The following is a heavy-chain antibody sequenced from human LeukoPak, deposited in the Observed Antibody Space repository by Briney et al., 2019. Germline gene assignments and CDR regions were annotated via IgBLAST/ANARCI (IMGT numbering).Heavy chain of an antibody. CDR2: ISYDGSNT. V-gene: IGHV3-30*14. D-gene: IGHD3-10*01. CDR1: GFIFSTYV. Sequence: GRSLRLSCAASGFIFSTYVMYWVRQAPGKGLEWVATISYDGSNTYYADSVKGRCTISRDVSKNTVSLQLDNLTTEDTAVYYCARVHGEVSDEIFHYFDNWGQGTPATVSS. J-gene: IGHJ4*02. CDR3: ARVHGEVSDEIFHYFDN.